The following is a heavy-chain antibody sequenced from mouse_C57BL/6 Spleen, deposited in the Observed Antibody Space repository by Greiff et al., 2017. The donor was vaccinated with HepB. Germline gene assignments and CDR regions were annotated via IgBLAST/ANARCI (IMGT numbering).Heavy chain of an antibody. CDR3: ARGDGYHYAMDY. CDR1: GYTFPDYY. CDR2: IGPGSGST. V-gene: IGHV1-77*01. J-gene: IGHJ4*01. D-gene: IGHD2-3*01. Sequence: VQPPQSGAELVKPGASVKIFFKASGYTFPDYYIKWVKQRPGQGLEGIGKIGPGSGSTYYNEKFKGKATLTADKSSSTAYMQPSSLTSEDSAVYFCARGDGYHYAMDYWGQGTSVTVSS.